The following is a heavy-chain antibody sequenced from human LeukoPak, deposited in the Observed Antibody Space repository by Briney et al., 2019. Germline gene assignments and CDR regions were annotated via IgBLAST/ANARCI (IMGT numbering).Heavy chain of an antibody. J-gene: IGHJ5*02. D-gene: IGHD2-21*02. V-gene: IGHV1-69*13. CDR2: IIPIFGTA. Sequence: HGASVKVSCKASGGTFSSYAISWVRQAPGQGLEWMGGIIPIFGTANYAQKFQGRVTITADESTSTAYMELSSLRSEDTAVYYCARSYCGGDCYSEEGWFDPWGQGTLVTVSS. CDR3: ARSYCGGDCYSEEGWFDP. CDR1: GGTFSSYA.